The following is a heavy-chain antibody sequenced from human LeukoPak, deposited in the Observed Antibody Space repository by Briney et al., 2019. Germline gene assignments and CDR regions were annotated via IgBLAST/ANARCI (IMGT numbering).Heavy chain of an antibody. J-gene: IGHJ6*02. V-gene: IGHV3-30*18. CDR3: AKDRSYYDSSSYSYYYGMDV. D-gene: IGHD3-22*01. CDR2: ISYDGSNK. CDR1: GFTFSIYG. Sequence: GGSLRLSCAASGFTFSIYGMHWVRQAPGKGLECLAVISYDGSNKYYADSVKGRFTISRDNSKNTLYLQMNSLRAEDTAVYYCAKDRSYYDSSSYSYYYGMDVWGQGTTVTVSS.